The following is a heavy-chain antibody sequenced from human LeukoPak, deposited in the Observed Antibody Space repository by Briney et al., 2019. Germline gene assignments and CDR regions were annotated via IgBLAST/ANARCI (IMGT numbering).Heavy chain of an antibody. CDR1: GGFISSGGYS. Sequence: PSQTLSLTCAVSGGFISSGGYSWSWIRQPPGKGLEWIGYIYHSGSTYYNPSLKSRVTISVDRSKNQFSLKLGSVTAADTAVYYCARELGDYGRAFDIWGQGTMVTVSS. V-gene: IGHV4-30-2*01. J-gene: IGHJ3*02. CDR2: IYHSGST. CDR3: ARELGDYGRAFDI. D-gene: IGHD4-17*01.